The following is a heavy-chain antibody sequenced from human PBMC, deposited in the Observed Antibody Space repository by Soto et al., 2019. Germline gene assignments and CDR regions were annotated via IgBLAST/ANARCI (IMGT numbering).Heavy chain of an antibody. CDR2: IYFTGST. CDR1: GGAVSSGTYY. J-gene: IGHJ5*02. CDR3: ARGVPRVQWFDP. V-gene: IGHV4-61*01. D-gene: IGHD6-6*01. Sequence: SETLSLTCTVSGGAVSSGTYYWSWIRQPPGKGLEWIGHIYFTGSTNYNPSLKSRVTMSLDTSRNQFSLKLSSVTVADTAVYYCARGVPRVQWFDPWGVGTLVSVSS.